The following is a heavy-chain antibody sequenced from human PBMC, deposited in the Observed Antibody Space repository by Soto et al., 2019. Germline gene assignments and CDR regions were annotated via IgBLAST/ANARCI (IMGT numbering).Heavy chain of an antibody. V-gene: IGHV1-18*01. D-gene: IGHD4-17*01. CDR3: ARDIDYGDYHLDP. Sequence: ASVKVSCKASGYSFTSYGISWVRQAPGQGLEWMGWISAYNGNTNYAQKLQGRVTMTTDTSTSTAYMELRSLGSDDTAVYYCARDIDYGDYHLDPWGQGTLVTVSS. CDR1: GYSFTSYG. CDR2: ISAYNGNT. J-gene: IGHJ5*02.